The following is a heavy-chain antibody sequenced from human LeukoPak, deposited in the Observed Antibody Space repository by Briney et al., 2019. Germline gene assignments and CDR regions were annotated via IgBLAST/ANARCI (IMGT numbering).Heavy chain of an antibody. CDR2: INPNSGGT. V-gene: IGHV1-2*02. D-gene: IGHD1-26*01. J-gene: IGHJ5*02. Sequence: GASVKVSCKASGYTFTGYYMHWVRQAPGQGLEWMGWINPNSGGTNYAQKFQGRVTMTRDTSISTAYMELSRLRSDDTAVYYCARVQWELQPWFDPWGQGTLVTVSS. CDR1: GYTFTGYY. CDR3: ARVQWELQPWFDP.